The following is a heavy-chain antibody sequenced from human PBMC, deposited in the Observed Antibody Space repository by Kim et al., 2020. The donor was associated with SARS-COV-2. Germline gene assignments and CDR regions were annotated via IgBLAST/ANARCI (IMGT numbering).Heavy chain of an antibody. J-gene: IGHJ4*02. CDR2: INPNSGGT. CDR1: GYTFTGYY. Sequence: ASVKVSCKASGYTFTGYYMHWVRQAPGQGLEWMGWINPNSGGTNYAQKFQGRVTMTRDTSISTAYMELSRLRSDDTAVYYCARSGERSGYDKFDYWGQGTLVTVSS. D-gene: IGHD5-12*01. CDR3: ARSGERSGYDKFDY. V-gene: IGHV1-2*02.